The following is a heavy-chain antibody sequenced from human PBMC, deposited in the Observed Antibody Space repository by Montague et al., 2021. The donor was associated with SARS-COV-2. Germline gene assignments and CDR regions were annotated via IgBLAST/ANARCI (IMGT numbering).Heavy chain of an antibody. CDR1: EFTFSSHW. Sequence: SLRLSCATSEFTFSSHWMSWVRQAPGKGLEWVANINPDGSERYYVDSVEGRFTISRDNAQNSLYLQMNSVRAEDTAVYYCAREGYYYEGYFDNWGQGTLVTVSS. J-gene: IGHJ4*02. V-gene: IGHV3-7*01. CDR3: AREGYYYEGYFDN. D-gene: IGHD3-22*01. CDR2: INPDGSER.